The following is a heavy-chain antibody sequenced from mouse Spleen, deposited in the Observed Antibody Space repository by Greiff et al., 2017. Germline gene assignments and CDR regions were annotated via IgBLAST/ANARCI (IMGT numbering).Heavy chain of an antibody. CDR2: INYDGSST. CDR1: GFTFSDYY. CDR3: ARVIITTATLDY. Sequence: EVKLMESEGGLVQPGSSMKLSCTASGFTFSDYYMAWVRQVPEKGLEWVANINYDGSSTYYLDSLKSRFIISRDNAKNILYLQMSSLKSEDTATYYCARVIITTATLDYWGQGTTLTVSS. V-gene: IGHV5-16*01. D-gene: IGHD1-2*01. J-gene: IGHJ2*01.